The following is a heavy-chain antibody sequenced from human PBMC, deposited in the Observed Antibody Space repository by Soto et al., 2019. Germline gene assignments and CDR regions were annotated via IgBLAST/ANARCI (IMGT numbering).Heavy chain of an antibody. Sequence: QITLKESGPTLVKPTQTLTLTCTFSGFSLNSTAVGVNWIRQPPGKALEWLALIYWYDDNHYSPSLKSRLTITRDASRDQVVLTMTNMDPVDTATYYCAHGSGWLSDYWGQGTLVTVSS. V-gene: IGHV2-5*01. D-gene: IGHD6-19*01. CDR3: AHGSGWLSDY. CDR1: GFSLNSTAVG. J-gene: IGHJ4*02. CDR2: IYWYDDN.